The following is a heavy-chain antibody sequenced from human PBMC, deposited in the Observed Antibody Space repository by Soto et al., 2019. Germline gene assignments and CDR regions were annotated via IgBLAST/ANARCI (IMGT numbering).Heavy chain of an antibody. Sequence: PGGSLRLSCAASGFTFNSYAMNWVRQAPGKGLAWVSAIGTDSNTYYADSVKGRFTISRDNSRTTLYLQMNSLRAEDTALYYCARKYPGTRHFDYWGQRPLVTFSS. CDR3: ARKYPGTRHFDY. J-gene: IGHJ4*02. V-gene: IGHV3-23*01. CDR1: GFTFNSYA. D-gene: IGHD2-2*01. CDR2: IGTDSNT.